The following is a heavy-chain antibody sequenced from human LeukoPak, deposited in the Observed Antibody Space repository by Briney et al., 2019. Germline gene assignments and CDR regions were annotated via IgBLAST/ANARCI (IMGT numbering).Heavy chain of an antibody. V-gene: IGHV1-69*04. CDR1: GGTFSSYA. J-gene: IGHJ4*02. Sequence: SVKVSCKASGGTFSSYAISWVRQATGQGLEWMGRIIPILGIANYAQKFQGRVTITADKSTSTAYMELSSLRSEDTAVYYCARASYYYDSSGYYPDDYWGQGTLVTVSS. CDR2: IIPILGIA. D-gene: IGHD3-22*01. CDR3: ARASYYYDSSGYYPDDY.